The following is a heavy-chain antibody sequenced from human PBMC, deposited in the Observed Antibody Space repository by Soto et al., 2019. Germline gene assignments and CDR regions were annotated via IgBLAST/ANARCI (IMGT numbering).Heavy chain of an antibody. J-gene: IGHJ5*02. CDR2: IYYSGST. D-gene: IGHD3-9*01. V-gene: IGHV4-39*06. CDR1: VGSISSSSFS. CDR3: AREGNYYDILTGYRRGFDL. Sequence: SETLSLTCTVSVGSISSSSFSWCWIRQPPGKGLEWIGSIYYSGSTYYNPSLKSRVTISVDTSKNQFPLKLSSVTAADTAVYYCAREGNYYDILTGYRRGFDLWGQGTLVTVSP.